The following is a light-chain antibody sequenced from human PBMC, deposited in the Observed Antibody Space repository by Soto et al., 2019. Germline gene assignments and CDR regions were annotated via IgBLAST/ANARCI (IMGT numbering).Light chain of an antibody. CDR2: GAS. V-gene: IGKV3-15*01. CDR1: QSVSSN. J-gene: IGKJ4*01. Sequence: EIVMTQSPATLSVSPGERATLSCRASQSVSSNLAWSQQKPGQAPRLLIYGASPRATGIPARFSGSGSGTEFTLTISSLPSEDVAVYYCQQYNNWPPLTFGGGTKVEIK. CDR3: QQYNNWPPLT.